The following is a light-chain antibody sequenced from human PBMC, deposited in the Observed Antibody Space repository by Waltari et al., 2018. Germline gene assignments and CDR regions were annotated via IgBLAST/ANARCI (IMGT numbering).Light chain of an antibody. Sequence: EVVMTQSPATLSLSPGESATLSCRASLSVGTHLAWSQQKPGQAPRLLIYDASNRATGIPVRFSGSGSGTDFTLTISTLEPEDFAVYYCQQRSSGRTFGQGTKVEIK. J-gene: IGKJ1*01. CDR1: LSVGTH. CDR2: DAS. CDR3: QQRSSGRT. V-gene: IGKV3-11*01.